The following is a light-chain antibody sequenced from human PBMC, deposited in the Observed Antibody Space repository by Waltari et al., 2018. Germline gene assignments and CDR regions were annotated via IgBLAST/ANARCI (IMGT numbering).Light chain of an antibody. CDR1: SSDVGGYHY. J-gene: IGLJ2*01. CDR2: DVS. Sequence: QSALTQPPSASGSPGQSVTISCTGTSSDVGGYHYVSWYQPHPGKAPKPMIYDVSKRPSGVPDRFSGSKSGNTASLTVSGLQAEDEADYYCSSFAGTNQGAFGGGTKLTVL. CDR3: SSFAGTNQGA. V-gene: IGLV2-8*01.